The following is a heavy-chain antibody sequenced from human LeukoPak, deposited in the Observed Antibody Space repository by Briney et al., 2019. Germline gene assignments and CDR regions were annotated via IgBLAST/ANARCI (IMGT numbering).Heavy chain of an antibody. V-gene: IGHV3-30*02. D-gene: IGHD3-22*01. CDR2: IRYDGSNK. CDR3: ASHSSGYYYGSTRWFDP. J-gene: IGHJ5*02. Sequence: GGSLRLSCAASGFTFSSYGMHWVRQAPGKGLEWVAFIRYDGSNKYYADSVKGRFTISRDNSKNTLYLRMNSLRAEDTAVYYCASHSSGYYYGSTRWFDPWGQGTLVTVSS. CDR1: GFTFSSYG.